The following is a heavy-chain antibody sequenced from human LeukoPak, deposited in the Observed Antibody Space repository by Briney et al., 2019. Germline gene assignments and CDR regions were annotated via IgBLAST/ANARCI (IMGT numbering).Heavy chain of an antibody. Sequence: PGGSLRLSCAASGFTFSNAWMCWVRQAPGKGLEWVSAISGSGGSTYYADSVKGRFTISRDNSKNTLYLQMNSLRAEDTAVYYCAKVKYYYDSSGYFPDAFDIWGQGTMVTVSS. J-gene: IGHJ3*02. CDR1: GFTFSNAW. CDR2: ISGSGGST. V-gene: IGHV3-23*01. D-gene: IGHD3-22*01. CDR3: AKVKYYYDSSGYFPDAFDI.